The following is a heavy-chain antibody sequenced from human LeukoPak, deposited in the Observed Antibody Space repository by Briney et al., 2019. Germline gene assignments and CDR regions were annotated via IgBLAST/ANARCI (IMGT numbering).Heavy chain of an antibody. V-gene: IGHV4-38-2*02. CDR3: AREKGGVDSLTMVRGVTKEDSYYHYYMDV. J-gene: IGHJ6*03. Sequence: PSETLSLTCTVSGYSIGSGYYWGWIRQSPGKGLEWIGTIYLSGDTYYNPSLQSRVTILVDTSKNQFSLKLSSVTAADTAVYYCAREKGGVDSLTMVRGVTKEDSYYHYYMDVWGKGTTVTISS. CDR2: IYLSGDT. D-gene: IGHD3-10*01. CDR1: GYSIGSGYY.